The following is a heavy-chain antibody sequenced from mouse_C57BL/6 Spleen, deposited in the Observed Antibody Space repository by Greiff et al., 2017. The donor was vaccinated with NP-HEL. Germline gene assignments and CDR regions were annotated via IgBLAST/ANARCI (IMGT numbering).Heavy chain of an antibody. CDR2: LWTGGGT. V-gene: IGHV2-9-1*01. Sequence: VQLVESGPGLVAPSQSLSITCTVSGFSLTSYAISWVRQPPGKGLEWLGVLWTGGGTNYNSALKSRLSISKDNSKSQVFLKMNSLQTDDTARYYCARSLNYCGSRGFDYWGQGTTLTVSS. J-gene: IGHJ2*01. CDR1: GFSLTSYA. CDR3: ARSLNYCGSRGFDY. D-gene: IGHD1-1*01.